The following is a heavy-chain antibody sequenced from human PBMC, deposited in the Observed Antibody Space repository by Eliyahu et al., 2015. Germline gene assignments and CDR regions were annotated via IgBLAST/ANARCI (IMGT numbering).Heavy chain of an antibody. CDR1: GGSISTXNYS. CDR2: LFHTGTP. D-gene: IGHD3-9*01. Sequence: QLQLLESXSGLVKPSETLSLTCAVXGGSISTXNYSWSWIRQPPGKGLEWIGYLFHTGTPYYNPSLKSRVTISADRSKNQFSLKLTSVSAADTAVYYCARIDSFTMLLTDWGQGTLVTVSS. V-gene: IGHV4-30-2*01. CDR3: ARIDSFTMLLTD. J-gene: IGHJ4*02.